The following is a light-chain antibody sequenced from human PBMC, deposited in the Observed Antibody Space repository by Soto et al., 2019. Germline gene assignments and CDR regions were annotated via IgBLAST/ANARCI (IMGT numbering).Light chain of an antibody. J-gene: IGKJ1*01. CDR1: QTISSW. V-gene: IGKV1-5*03. CDR2: KTS. Sequence: DIQMTQSPSTLSGSVGDRVTITCRASQTISSWLAWYQQKPGKAPKLLIYKTSTLKSGVPSRFSCSGSGTEFTLTISGLQPDDFATYYCQHYNSHSEAFRQGTKVELK. CDR3: QHYNSHSEA.